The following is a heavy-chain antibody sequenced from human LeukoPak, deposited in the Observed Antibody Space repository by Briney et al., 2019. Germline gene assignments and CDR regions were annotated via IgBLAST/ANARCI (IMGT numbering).Heavy chain of an antibody. CDR1: GFTFSSYA. V-gene: IGHV3-23*01. CDR3: ARDQGYDFWSGYMPDGFDY. CDR2: ISDSGGST. Sequence: GGSLRLSCAASGFTFSSYAMSWVRQAPGKGLEWVSTISDSGGSTYYADSVKGRFTISRDNAKNSLYLQMNSLRAEDTAVYYCARDQGYDFWSGYMPDGFDYWGQGTLVTVSS. J-gene: IGHJ4*02. D-gene: IGHD3-3*01.